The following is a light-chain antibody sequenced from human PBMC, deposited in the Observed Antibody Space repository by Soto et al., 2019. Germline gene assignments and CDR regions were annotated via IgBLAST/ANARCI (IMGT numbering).Light chain of an antibody. CDR2: WAS. J-gene: IGKJ1*01. V-gene: IGKV4-1*01. Sequence: DIVMTQSPDSLPVSLGERATINCKSSQSVLLSSNNKHCVSWYQQKPGQPPKLLIYWASTRESGVPDRFTGSGSGTDFTRTISSLQAEDVAVYFCQQYFDTPWTFGQGTKVEIK. CDR1: QSVLLSSNNKHC. CDR3: QQYFDTPWT.